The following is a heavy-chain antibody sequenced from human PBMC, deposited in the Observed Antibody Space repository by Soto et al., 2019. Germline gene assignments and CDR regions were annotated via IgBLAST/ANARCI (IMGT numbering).Heavy chain of an antibody. CDR2: IIPIFGTA. V-gene: IGHV1-69*06. J-gene: IGHJ6*02. CDR1: GGTFSSYA. D-gene: IGHD1-26*01. Sequence: SVKVSCKASGGTFSSYAISWVRQAPGQGLEWMGGIIPIFGTANYAQKFQGRVTITADKSTSTAYMELSSLRSEETAVYYCASTRGSYYQVYYYGMDVWGQGTMVTVSS. CDR3: ASTRGSYYQVYYYGMDV.